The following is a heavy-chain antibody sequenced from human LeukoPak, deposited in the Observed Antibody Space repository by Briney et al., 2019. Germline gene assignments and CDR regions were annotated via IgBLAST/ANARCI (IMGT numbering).Heavy chain of an antibody. CDR1: GFTFSSYS. CDR2: ISSSSSYI. CDR3: ASYSYDSSGYMVRY. D-gene: IGHD3-22*01. Sequence: PGGSLRLSCAASGFTFSSYSMNWVRQAPGKGLEWVSSISSSSSYIYYADSVKGRFTISRDNAKNSLYLQMNSLRAKDTAVYYCASYSYDSSGYMVRYWGQGTLVTVSS. V-gene: IGHV3-21*01. J-gene: IGHJ4*02.